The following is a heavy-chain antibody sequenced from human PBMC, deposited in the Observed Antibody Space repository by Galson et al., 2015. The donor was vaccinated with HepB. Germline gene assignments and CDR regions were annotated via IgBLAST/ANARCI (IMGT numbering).Heavy chain of an antibody. Sequence: SETLSLTCTVSGGSISSYYWSWIRQPPEKGLEWIGYNYDSGSANYNPSLKSRVTISVDTSKNEVSLKLGSVTAADTAVYYCVRHGSGWTFDNWGQGTLVTVSS. CDR3: VRHGSGWTFDN. CDR1: GGSISSYY. D-gene: IGHD6-25*01. CDR2: NYDSGSA. J-gene: IGHJ4*02. V-gene: IGHV4-59*08.